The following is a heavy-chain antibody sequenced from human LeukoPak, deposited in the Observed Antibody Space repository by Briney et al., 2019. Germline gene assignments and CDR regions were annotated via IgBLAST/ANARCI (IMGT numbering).Heavy chain of an antibody. CDR1: GYTFTGYY. V-gene: IGHV1-2*02. CDR2: INPNSGGT. J-gene: IGHJ4*02. D-gene: IGHD2-15*01. Sequence: GASVKVSCKASGYTFTGYYMHWVRQAPGQGLEWMGWINPNSGGTNYAQKFQGRVTMTRDTSISTAYMELSRLRSEDTAVYYCARGDCSGGSCRFDYWGQGTLVTVSS. CDR3: ARGDCSGGSCRFDY.